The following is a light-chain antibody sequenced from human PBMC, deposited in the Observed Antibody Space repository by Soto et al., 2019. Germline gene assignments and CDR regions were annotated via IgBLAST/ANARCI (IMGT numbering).Light chain of an antibody. J-gene: IGKJ4*01. Sequence: IVLIQSPATLSVSPGWRATLSCRASQSVSSDLAWYQHKPGQAPRLLIYGASSRATGIPVRFSGSGSETEFTLTISSLQSEDVAVYYCQHYKNRPLTFGGGTKVDIK. CDR1: QSVSSD. V-gene: IGKV3-15*01. CDR2: GAS. CDR3: QHYKNRPLT.